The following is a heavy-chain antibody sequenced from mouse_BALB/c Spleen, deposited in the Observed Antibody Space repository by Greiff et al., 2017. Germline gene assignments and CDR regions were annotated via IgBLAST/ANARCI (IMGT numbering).Heavy chain of an antibody. D-gene: IGHD2-1*01. Sequence: VQLKESGAELVKPGASVKLSCTASGFNIKDTYMHWVKQRPEQGLEWIGRIDPANGNTKYDPKFQGKATITADTSSNTAYLQLSSLTSEDTAVYYCAGGNYVYAMDYWGQGTSVTVSS. J-gene: IGHJ4*01. CDR2: IDPANGNT. CDR1: GFNIKDTY. CDR3: AGGNYVYAMDY. V-gene: IGHV14-3*02.